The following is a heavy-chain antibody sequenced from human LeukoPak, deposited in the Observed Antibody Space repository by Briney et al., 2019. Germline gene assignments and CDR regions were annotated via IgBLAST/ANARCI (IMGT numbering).Heavy chain of an antibody. D-gene: IGHD6-19*01. CDR2: IYSGGST. V-gene: IGHV3-66*01. Sequence: GGSLRLSCAASGFTVSSNYMSWVRQAPGKGLEWVSVIYSGGSTYYADSVKGRFTISRDNSKNTLYLQMNSLRAEDTAVYYCARAGLVHLRGTNPLDYWGQGTLVTVSS. J-gene: IGHJ4*02. CDR3: ARAGLVHLRGTNPLDY. CDR1: GFTVSSNY.